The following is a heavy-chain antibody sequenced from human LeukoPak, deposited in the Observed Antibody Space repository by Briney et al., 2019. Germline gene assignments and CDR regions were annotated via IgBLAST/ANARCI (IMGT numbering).Heavy chain of an antibody. J-gene: IGHJ4*02. V-gene: IGHV4-59*01. Sequence: SETLSLTCTVSGGSISSYYWSWIRRPPGKGLEWIGYIYYSGSTNYNPSLKSRVTISVDTSKNQFSLKLSSVTAADTAVYYCARDFGGSYYPYWGQGTLVTVSS. CDR1: GGSISSYY. D-gene: IGHD1-26*01. CDR3: ARDFGGSYYPY. CDR2: IYYSGST.